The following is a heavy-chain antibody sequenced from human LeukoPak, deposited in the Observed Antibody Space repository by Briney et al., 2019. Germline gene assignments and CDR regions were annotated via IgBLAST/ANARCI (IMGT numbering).Heavy chain of an antibody. V-gene: IGHV3-74*01. CDR1: GFTFTNYW. D-gene: IGHD3-9*01. J-gene: IGHJ4*02. CDR3: ANEDILTGVNFDY. CDR2: INNDGSDT. Sequence: GGSLRLSCEASGFTFTNYWIHWVRQAPGKGLEWVSRINNDGSDTIFADSVRGRFTTSRDNSKNTLYLQMNSLRAEDTAVYYCANEDILTGVNFDYWGQGTLVTVSS.